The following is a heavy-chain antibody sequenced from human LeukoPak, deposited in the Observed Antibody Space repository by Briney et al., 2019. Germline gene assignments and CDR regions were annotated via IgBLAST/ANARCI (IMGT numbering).Heavy chain of an antibody. J-gene: IGHJ4*02. CDR2: IYPSGDS. D-gene: IGHD3-22*01. CDR3: ARGYDRNGYQSRGFDY. V-gene: IGHV4-61*02. CDR1: GGSISSGSFY. Sequence: SQTLSLTCTVSGGSISSGSFYWSWIRQTAGKGLEWIGRIYPSGDSQYSPSFRSRATISLDTRNQFSLKLSSVTAADTAVYFCARGYDRNGYQSRGFDYWGLGALVNVSS.